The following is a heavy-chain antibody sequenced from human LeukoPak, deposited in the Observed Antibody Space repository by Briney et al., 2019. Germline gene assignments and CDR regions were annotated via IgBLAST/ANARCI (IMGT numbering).Heavy chain of an antibody. D-gene: IGHD3-22*01. CDR3: AKDLIAYYDSGGYYSPFDF. Sequence: GGSLRLSCAASGFTFSNYAMSWVRQAPGKGLEWVSTISSSGGSTYYADSVKGRFSISRDNSKNTLYLQMNSLRAEDTAVYYCAKDLIAYYDSGGYYSPFDFWGQGTLVTVSS. CDR2: ISSSGGST. CDR1: GFTFSNYA. J-gene: IGHJ4*02. V-gene: IGHV3-23*01.